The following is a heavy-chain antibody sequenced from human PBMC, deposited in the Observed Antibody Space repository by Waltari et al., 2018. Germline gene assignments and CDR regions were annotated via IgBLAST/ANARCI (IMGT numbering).Heavy chain of an antibody. J-gene: IGHJ4*02. CDR2: VLSTGKT. D-gene: IGHD2-15*01. CDR3: ARDRGRGLYLDV. V-gene: IGHV4-4*02. CDR1: ADSVTSANW. Sequence: QLQESGPGLVKPSGTLSLSCAVSADSVTSANWWSWVRQSPQRGLEWIGQVLSTGKTNYSPSFASRVTMSLDASNNQFSLKVTSATAADTAVYYCARDRGRGLYLDVWGPGTLVTVSP.